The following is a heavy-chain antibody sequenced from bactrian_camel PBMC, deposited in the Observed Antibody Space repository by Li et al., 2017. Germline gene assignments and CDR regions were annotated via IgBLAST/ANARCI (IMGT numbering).Heavy chain of an antibody. D-gene: IGHD2*01. CDR1: GYTYYRRC. V-gene: IGHV3S59*01. Sequence: DVQLVESGGGSVQAGGSLRLSCTAAGYTYYRRCLGWFRQAPGKEREGVATIDRFGFMAYAGSVRGRFTLSRDNAKNTLYLQMNSLKPEDTAMYYCAAEARRCLLADQWTYWGQGTQVTVS. CDR3: AAEARRCLLADQWTY. CDR2: IDRFGFMA. J-gene: IGHJ4*01.